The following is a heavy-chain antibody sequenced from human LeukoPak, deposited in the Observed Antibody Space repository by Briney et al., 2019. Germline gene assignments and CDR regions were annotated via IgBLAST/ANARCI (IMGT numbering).Heavy chain of an antibody. CDR3: TKGGELMNY. CDR2: IYTSGST. J-gene: IGHJ4*02. V-gene: IGHV4-61*02. Sequence: PSQTLSLTCTVSGGSVSSGNYYWTWIRQPAGKGLEWIGRIYTSGSTNYNPSLKSRVTISIDASKNQFSLRLTSVTAADTAVYYCTKGGELMNYWGQGTLVTVSS. D-gene: IGHD1-26*01. CDR1: GGSVSSGNYY.